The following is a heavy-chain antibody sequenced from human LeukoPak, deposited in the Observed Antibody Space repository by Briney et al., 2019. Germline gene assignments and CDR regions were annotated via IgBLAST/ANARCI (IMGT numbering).Heavy chain of an antibody. CDR3: TRVRLGASTRYFNY. J-gene: IGHJ4*02. D-gene: IGHD1-26*01. CDR1: GFSFSDHY. CDR2: IRNKANSYGT. V-gene: IGHV3-72*01. Sequence: GGSLRLSCAASGFSFSDHYMDWVRLAPGKGLDWVGRIRNKANSYGTEYAASVKGRFTISRDDSKDSLYLQMNSLRSEDTALYYCTRVRLGASTRYFNYWGQGTLVTVSS.